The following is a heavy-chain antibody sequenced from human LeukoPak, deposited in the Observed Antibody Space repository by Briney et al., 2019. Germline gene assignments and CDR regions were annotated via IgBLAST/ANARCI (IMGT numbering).Heavy chain of an antibody. J-gene: IGHJ5*02. CDR3: ARDLDCGGDCYSQNNWFDP. Sequence: GASVKVSCKASGGTFSSYAISWVRQAPGQGLEWMGRIIPILGIANYAQKFQGRVTITADKSTSTAYMELSSRRSEDTAVYYCARDLDCGGDCYSQNNWFDPWGQGTLVTVSS. CDR1: GGTFSSYA. CDR2: IIPILGIA. V-gene: IGHV1-69*04. D-gene: IGHD2-21*02.